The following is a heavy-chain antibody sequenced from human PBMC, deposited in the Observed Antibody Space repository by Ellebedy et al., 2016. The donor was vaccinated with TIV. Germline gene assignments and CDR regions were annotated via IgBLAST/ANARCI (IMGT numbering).Heavy chain of an antibody. V-gene: IGHV3-74*01. CDR3: ARDGVGTIDLDY. CDR1: GFTFSNEW. Sequence: GESLKISCAASGFTFSNEWMHWVRQAPGKGLVWVSYINTDGSSTTYADSVKGRFTISRDNAKNTVYLQMNSLRAEDTAVYYCARDGVGTIDLDYWGQGTLVTVSS. CDR2: INTDGSST. D-gene: IGHD1-26*01. J-gene: IGHJ4*02.